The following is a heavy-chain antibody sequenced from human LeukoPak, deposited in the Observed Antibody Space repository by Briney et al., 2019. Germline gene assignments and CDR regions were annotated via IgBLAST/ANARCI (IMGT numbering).Heavy chain of an antibody. D-gene: IGHD5-24*01. V-gene: IGHV4-39*01. CDR3: ARLGWLQESNFDY. CDR2: IYYSGST. Sequence: SETLSLTCTVSGGSISSSSYYWSWIRHPPGKGLEWIGSIYYSGSTYYNPSLKSRVTISVDTSKNQFSLKLSSVTAADTAVYYCARLGWLQESNFDYWGQGTLVTVSS. J-gene: IGHJ4*02. CDR1: GGSISSSSYY.